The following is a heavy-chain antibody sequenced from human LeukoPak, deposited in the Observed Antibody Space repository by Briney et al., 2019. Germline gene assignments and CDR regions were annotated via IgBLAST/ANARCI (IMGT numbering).Heavy chain of an antibody. CDR2: FDPEDGET. V-gene: IGHV1-24*01. J-gene: IGHJ2*01. CDR1: GYTLTTLS. CDR3: ATTYLRYYYGSGSYFDL. D-gene: IGHD3-10*01. Sequence: ASVKVSCKVSGYTLTTLSMHWVRQAPGKGLEWMGGFDPEDGETFYAQKFQGRVTMTEDTSTDTAYMELSSLRSEDTAVYYCATTYLRYYYGSGSYFDLWGRGTLVTVSS.